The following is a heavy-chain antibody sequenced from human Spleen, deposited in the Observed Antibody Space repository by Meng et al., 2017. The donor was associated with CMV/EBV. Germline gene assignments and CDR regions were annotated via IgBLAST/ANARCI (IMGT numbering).Heavy chain of an antibody. CDR1: GFTFSSYW. CDR2: ITADGTVT. D-gene: IGHD5-18*01. J-gene: IGHJ6*02. V-gene: IGHV3-74*01. Sequence: GGSLRLSCVASGFTFSSYWMHWVRQGPGKGLMWVSRITADGTVTSYADSVKGRFTVSRDNAKNSLYLQMNSLRDEDTALYFCVRGHTYGDYYFYGMDVWGQGTTVTVSS. CDR3: VRGHTYGDYYFYGMDV.